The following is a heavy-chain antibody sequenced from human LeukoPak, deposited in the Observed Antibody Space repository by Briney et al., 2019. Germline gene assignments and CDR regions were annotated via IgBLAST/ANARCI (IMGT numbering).Heavy chain of an antibody. V-gene: IGHV1-46*01. CDR1: GYTFTSYY. CDR2: INPSGGST. J-gene: IGHJ6*03. D-gene: IGHD6-19*01. CDR3: ARGRVAGNYYYYYMDV. Sequence: ASVKVSCKASGYTFTSYYMHWVRQAPGQGLEWMGIINPSGGSTNYAQKFQGRVTITADESTSTAYMELSSLRSEDTAVYYCARGRVAGNYYYYYMDVWGKGTTVTISS.